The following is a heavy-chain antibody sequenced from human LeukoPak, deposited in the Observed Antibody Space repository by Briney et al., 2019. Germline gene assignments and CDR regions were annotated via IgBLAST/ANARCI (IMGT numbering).Heavy chain of an antibody. D-gene: IGHD3-22*01. V-gene: IGHV1-2*06. Sequence: ASVKVSCKASGYTFTGYYMHWVRQAPGQGLEWMGRINPNSGGTNYAQKFQGRVTMTRDTSISTAYMELGRLRSDDTAVYYCLYDSSGYYSPYAFDIWGQGTMVTVSS. CDR1: GYTFTGYY. CDR3: LYDSSGYYSPYAFDI. CDR2: INPNSGGT. J-gene: IGHJ3*02.